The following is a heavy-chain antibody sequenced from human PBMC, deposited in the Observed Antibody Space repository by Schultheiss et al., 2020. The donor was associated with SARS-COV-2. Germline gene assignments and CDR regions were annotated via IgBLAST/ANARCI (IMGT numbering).Heavy chain of an antibody. CDR3: ARDGTISAAGPYFDY. V-gene: IGHV3-7*01. J-gene: IGHJ4*02. D-gene: IGHD6-13*01. CDR1: GFTFSDYS. CDR2: IKKDGSEE. Sequence: GGSLRLSCAASGFTFSDYSMNWVRQAPGKGLEWMANIKKDGSEEYYVDSVKGRFTISRDNAKNSLYLQMNSLRAEDTAVYYCARDGTISAAGPYFDYWGQGTLVTVSS.